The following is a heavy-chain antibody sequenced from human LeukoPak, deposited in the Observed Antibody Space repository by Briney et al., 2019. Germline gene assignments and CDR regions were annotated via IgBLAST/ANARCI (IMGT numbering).Heavy chain of an antibody. CDR3: AKVAVLLWFGELSSPGY. Sequence: GGSLRLSCAASGFTFSSYAMMWVRQAPGKGLEWVAFIRYDGSNKYYADSVKGRFTISRDNSKNTLYLQMNSLRAEDTAVYYCAKVAVLLWFGELSSPGYWGQGTLVTVSS. J-gene: IGHJ4*02. V-gene: IGHV3-30*02. D-gene: IGHD3-10*01. CDR2: IRYDGSNK. CDR1: GFTFSSYA.